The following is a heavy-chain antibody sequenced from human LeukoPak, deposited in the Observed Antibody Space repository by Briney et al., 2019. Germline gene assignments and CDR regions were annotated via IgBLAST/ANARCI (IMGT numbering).Heavy chain of an antibody. D-gene: IGHD4-17*01. J-gene: IGHJ4*02. CDR3: ARKGDYEVDFDY. Sequence: ASVKVSCKTSGHTFINYFLHWVRQAPGQGLEWMGRINPNTGGTNSAQKFQGRIILTRDTSITTAYMELTRLRSDDTAVYFCARKGDYEVDFDYWGQGTLVTVSS. V-gene: IGHV1-2*06. CDR1: GHTFINYF. CDR2: INPNTGGT.